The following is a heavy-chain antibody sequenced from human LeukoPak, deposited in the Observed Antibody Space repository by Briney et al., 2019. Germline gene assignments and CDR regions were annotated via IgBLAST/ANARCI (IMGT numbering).Heavy chain of an antibody. V-gene: IGHV1-2*02. J-gene: IGHJ3*02. CDR2: INPNTGGT. CDR1: GYTFTGYY. CDR3: ARLVDTAMVSSAFDI. Sequence: ASVKVSCKASGYTFTGYYMHWVRQAPGRGLEWMGWINPNTGGTNYAQKFQGRVTMTRDTSISTAYMELSRLRSDDTAVYYCARLVDTAMVSSAFDIWGQGTMVTVSS. D-gene: IGHD5-18*01.